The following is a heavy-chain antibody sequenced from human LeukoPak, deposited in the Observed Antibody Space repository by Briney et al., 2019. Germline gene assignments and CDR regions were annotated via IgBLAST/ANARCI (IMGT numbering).Heavy chain of an antibody. CDR2: FDPEDGET. CDR1: GYTLIELS. J-gene: IGHJ4*02. Sequence: ASVKVSCKVSGYTLIELSMHWVRQAPGKGLEWMGGFDPEDGETIYAQRFQGRVTMTEDTSTDTAYMELSSLRSEDTAVYYCAIGGSGSYFSFEHDNWGQGTLVTVSS. D-gene: IGHD3-10*01. CDR3: AIGGSGSYFSFEHDN. V-gene: IGHV1-24*01.